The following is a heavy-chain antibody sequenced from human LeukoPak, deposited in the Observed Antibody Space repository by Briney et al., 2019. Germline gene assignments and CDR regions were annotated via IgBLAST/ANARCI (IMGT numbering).Heavy chain of an antibody. D-gene: IGHD2-2*01. Sequence: SVKVSCKASGYTFTSYGISWVRQAPGQGLEWMGGIIPIFGTANYAQKFQGRVTITADESTSTAYMELSSLRSEDTAVYYCARGPVVPAAPFDYWGQGTLVTVSS. CDR3: ARGPVVPAAPFDY. V-gene: IGHV1-69*13. J-gene: IGHJ4*02. CDR1: GYTFTSYG. CDR2: IIPIFGTA.